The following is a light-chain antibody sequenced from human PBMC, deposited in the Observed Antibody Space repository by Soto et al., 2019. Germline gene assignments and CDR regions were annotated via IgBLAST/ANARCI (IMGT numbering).Light chain of an antibody. V-gene: IGLV1-40*01. CDR2: DNN. CDR3: QSYDNDLSVV. J-gene: IGLJ2*01. CDR1: NSNIGAGHA. Sequence: QPVLTQPPSVSGAPGQRVTISCTGSNSNIGAGHAAQWYQQPPGTTPKLLIYDNNRRPSGVPVRFSGSRSGTSASLAITGLQAEDEADYYCQSYDNDLSVVFGGGTQLTVL.